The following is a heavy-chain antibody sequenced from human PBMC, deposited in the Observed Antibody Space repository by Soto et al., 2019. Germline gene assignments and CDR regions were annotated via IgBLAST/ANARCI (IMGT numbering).Heavy chain of an antibody. D-gene: IGHD2-15*01. CDR1: GYSSATYW. CDR3: VTRVYCIGGSCYQDYYFDV. V-gene: IGHV5-51*01. CDR2: IYPSDSDI. Sequence: GESLKISCKGSGYSSATYWIGWVRQMPGEGLEWMGIIYPSDSDIRYSPSFQGQVTISADKSTTTAYLQWSSLKASDTAIYYCVTRVYCIGGSCYQDYYFDVWGRGTLVTVSS. J-gene: IGHJ2*01.